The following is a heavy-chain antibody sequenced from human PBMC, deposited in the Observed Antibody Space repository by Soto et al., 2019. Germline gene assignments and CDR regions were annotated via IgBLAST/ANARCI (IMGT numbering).Heavy chain of an antibody. CDR3: AKDRWSPLKGDFEL. D-gene: IGHD2-8*01. J-gene: IGHJ2*01. Sequence: EEQLLESGGGLVQPGGSLRLSCAASGFTFGPYAMSWVRQAPGRGLDWVSGISGSGGDTYFPDSVKGRFTISRDNSKNMVYLQMSSLRAEDTAIYYCAKDRWSPLKGDFELWGRGALVTVSS. V-gene: IGHV3-23*01. CDR2: ISGSGGDT. CDR1: GFTFGPYA.